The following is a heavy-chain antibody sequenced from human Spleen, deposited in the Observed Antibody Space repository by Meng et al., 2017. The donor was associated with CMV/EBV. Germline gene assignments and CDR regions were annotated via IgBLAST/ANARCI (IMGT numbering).Heavy chain of an antibody. D-gene: IGHD3-9*01. CDR1: GYTFTGQY. V-gene: IGHV1-2*02. Sequence: ASVKVSCKASGYTFTGQYMHWVRQAPGQGLEWMGWINPNSGGTNYAQKFQGRVTMTRDPSISTAYMELSRLRSDDTAVYYCARMGGNDYDILTGHSPFPYGMDVWGQGTTVTVSS. CDR2: INPNSGGT. CDR3: ARMGGNDYDILTGHSPFPYGMDV. J-gene: IGHJ6*02.